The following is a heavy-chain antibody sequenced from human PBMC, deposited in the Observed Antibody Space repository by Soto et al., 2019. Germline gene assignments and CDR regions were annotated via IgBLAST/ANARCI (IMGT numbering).Heavy chain of an antibody. CDR1: GYTFTSYD. Sequence: ASVKVACKASGYTFTSYDINWVRQATGQGLEWMGWMNPNSGNTGYAQKFQGRVTMTRNTSISPAYMELSSLRSEDAAVYYCARGSWSGGITGTTLAEGYNYYLYVLGKGTTLTVSS. D-gene: IGHD1-7*01. V-gene: IGHV1-8*01. J-gene: IGHJ6*03. CDR3: ARGSWSGGITGTTLAEGYNYYLYV. CDR2: MNPNSGNT.